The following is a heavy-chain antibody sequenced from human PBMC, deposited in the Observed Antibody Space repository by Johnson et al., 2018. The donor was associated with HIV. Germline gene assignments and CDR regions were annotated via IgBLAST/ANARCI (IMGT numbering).Heavy chain of an antibody. V-gene: IGHV3-30*03. J-gene: IGHJ3*02. Sequence: QVRLVESGGGVVQPGRSLRLSCAASGFTFSSYGMYWVRQAPGKGLEWVALISYDGSNKKKADSVKGRFTISRDNSKNTVYLKMNSLRSDDTAVYYCARLRGAFDIWGQGTMVTVSS. CDR1: GFTFSSYG. CDR2: ISYDGSNK. D-gene: IGHD4-17*01. CDR3: ARLRGAFDI.